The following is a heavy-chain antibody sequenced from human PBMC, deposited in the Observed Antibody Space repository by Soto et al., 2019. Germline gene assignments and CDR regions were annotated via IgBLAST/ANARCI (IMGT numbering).Heavy chain of an antibody. J-gene: IGHJ4*02. D-gene: IGHD3-9*01. Sequence: GGSLRLSCAASGFRFSDYSIHWVRQAPGKGLEWVTLISDDGTNEFYADSVKGRFTISRDNSKNMLFLQMNSLRVEDTALYYCARDYGLALTKGYYFDSPVRGPLVTVSS. CDR2: ISDDGTNE. V-gene: IGHV3-30-3*01. CDR1: GFRFSDYS. CDR3: ARDYGLALTKGYYFDS.